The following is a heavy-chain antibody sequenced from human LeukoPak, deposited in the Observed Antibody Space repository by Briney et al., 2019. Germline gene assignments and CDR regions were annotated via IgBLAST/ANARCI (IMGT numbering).Heavy chain of an antibody. CDR3: ARHDRSGFCSSTSCYGDAFDI. Sequence: PSETLSLTCTVSGGSISSYYWSWIRQPAGKGLEWIGRTYTSGSINYNPSLKSRVTMSVDTSKNQFSLKLSSVTAADTAVYYCARHDRSGFCSSTSCYGDAFDIWGQGTMVTVSS. J-gene: IGHJ3*02. CDR1: GGSISSYY. D-gene: IGHD2-2*01. V-gene: IGHV4-4*07. CDR2: TYTSGSI.